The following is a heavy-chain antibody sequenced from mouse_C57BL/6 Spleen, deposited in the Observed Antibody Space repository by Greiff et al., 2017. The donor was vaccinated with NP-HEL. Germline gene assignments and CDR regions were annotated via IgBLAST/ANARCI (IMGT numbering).Heavy chain of an antibody. V-gene: IGHV14-4*01. J-gene: IGHJ3*01. CDR3: TTCDPFAY. CDR1: GFNIKDDY. Sequence: EVQLQQSGAELVRPGASVKLSCTASGFNIKDDYMHWVKQRPEQGLEWIGWIDPENGDTEYASKFQGKATITADTSSNTAYLQLSSLTSEDTAVYYCTTCDPFAYWGQGTLVTVSA. CDR2: IDPENGDT.